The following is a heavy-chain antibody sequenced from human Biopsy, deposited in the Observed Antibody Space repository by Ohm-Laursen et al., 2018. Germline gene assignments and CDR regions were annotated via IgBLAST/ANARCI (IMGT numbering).Heavy chain of an antibody. CDR2: INAMTGDT. V-gene: IGHV1-2*02. Sequence: GASVKVSCKASGYTFTGYHVHWVRQAPGQGLEWMGWINAMTGDTNYAQKFQGRVTMTRDTSISTAYADLSSLRSDGTAVYYCTRGGYYYDSLAYYYWFDPWGQGTLVTVSS. CDR3: TRGGYYYDSLAYYYWFDP. CDR1: GYTFTGYH. D-gene: IGHD3-22*01. J-gene: IGHJ5*02.